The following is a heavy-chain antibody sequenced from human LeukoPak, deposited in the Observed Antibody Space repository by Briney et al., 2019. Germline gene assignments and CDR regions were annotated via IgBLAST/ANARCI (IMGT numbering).Heavy chain of an antibody. V-gene: IGHV1-18*01. J-gene: IGHJ6*02. CDR2: TSAYNGNT. D-gene: IGHD3-10*01. Sequence: ASVKVSCKASGYTFTSYGISWVRQAPGQGLEWMGWTSAYNGNTNYAQTLQGRVTMTTDTSTSTAYMELRSLRSDDTAVYYCARDDDAHMAPGYYYGMDVWGQGTTVTVSS. CDR3: ARDDDAHMAPGYYYGMDV. CDR1: GYTFTSYG.